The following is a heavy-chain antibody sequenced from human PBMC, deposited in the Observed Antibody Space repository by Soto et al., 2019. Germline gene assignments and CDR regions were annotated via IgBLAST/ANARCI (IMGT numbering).Heavy chain of an antibody. V-gene: IGHV4-39*01. J-gene: IGHJ5*01. Sequence: SETLSLTCTVSGGSISSSSYYWGWIRQPPGEGLEWIGSIYYSGSTYYNSSLKSRVTISVDTSRNQFSLKLSSVTAADTAVYYCARRTGSGRVENVYNLFDSWGQGTLVTVSS. D-gene: IGHD6-19*01. CDR1: GGSISSSSYY. CDR2: IYYSGST. CDR3: ARRTGSGRVENVYNLFDS.